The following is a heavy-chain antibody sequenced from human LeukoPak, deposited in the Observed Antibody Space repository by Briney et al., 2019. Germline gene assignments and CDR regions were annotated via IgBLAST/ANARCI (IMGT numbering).Heavy chain of an antibody. D-gene: IGHD3-10*01. CDR3: ARSGPGGITMVRGVRRLDY. J-gene: IGHJ4*02. V-gene: IGHV4-34*01. CDR2: INHSGST. CDR1: GGSFSGYY. Sequence: PSETLSLTCAVYGGSFSGYYWSWIRQPPGKGLEWIGEINHSGSTNYNPSLKSRATISVDTSKNQFSLKLSSVTAAGTAVYYCARSGPGGITMVRGVRRLDYWGQGTLVTVSS.